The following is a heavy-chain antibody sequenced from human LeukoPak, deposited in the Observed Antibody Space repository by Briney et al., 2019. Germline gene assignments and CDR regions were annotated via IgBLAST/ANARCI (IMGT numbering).Heavy chain of an antibody. CDR2: ISYDGINI. CDR3: VRVPARASSAFYYFDY. Sequence: GGSLRLSCTASGFNFNTYAIHWVRQTPGMGLEWVAVISYDGINIYYLDSVKGRFTISRDNSNNTLYLQITSLRPEDTAVYYCVRVPARASSAFYYFDYWGQGTLVTVSS. CDR1: GFNFNTYA. V-gene: IGHV3-30-3*01. D-gene: IGHD6-19*01. J-gene: IGHJ4*02.